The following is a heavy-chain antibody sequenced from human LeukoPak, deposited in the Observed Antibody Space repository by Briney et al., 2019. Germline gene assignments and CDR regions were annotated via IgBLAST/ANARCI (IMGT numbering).Heavy chain of an antibody. J-gene: IGHJ3*02. CDR2: IKQDGSEK. CDR1: GFTFSSYW. V-gene: IGHV3-7*01. Sequence: GGSLRLSCAASGFTFSSYWMSWVRQAPGKGLEWAANIKQDGSEKYYVDSVKGRFTISGDNAKNSLYLQMSSLRAEDTAVYFCARDLPYSSSLTGDAFDIWGQGTMVTVSS. D-gene: IGHD6-13*01. CDR3: ARDLPYSSSLTGDAFDI.